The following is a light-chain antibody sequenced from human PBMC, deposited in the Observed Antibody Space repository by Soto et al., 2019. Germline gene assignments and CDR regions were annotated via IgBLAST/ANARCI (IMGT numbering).Light chain of an antibody. J-gene: IGKJ4*01. Sequence: EIVLTQSPATMSLSPGGRATLSCRASQSVGTYLAWYQQKPGQAPRLLIYDTYKRATGIPARFSGGGSGTDFTLTISTLEPEDFAVYYCQWRGKWPLSFGGGTKVDNK. CDR3: QWRGKWPLS. V-gene: IGKV3-11*01. CDR1: QSVGTY. CDR2: DTY.